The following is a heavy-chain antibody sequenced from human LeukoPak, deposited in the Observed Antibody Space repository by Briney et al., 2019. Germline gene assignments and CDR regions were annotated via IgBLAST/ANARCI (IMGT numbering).Heavy chain of an antibody. V-gene: IGHV4-38-2*01. CDR1: GYSISSGHY. CDR3: ARGGDYNPGYFDY. D-gene: IGHD3-10*01. CDR2: MYHGGST. Sequence: SETLSLTCAVSGYSISSGHYWGWIRQPPGKGLEWIGTMYHGGSTFHNPSLKSRVTISIDTSKNQFSLRLCSVTAADTAVYYCARGGDYNPGYFDYWGQGTLVTVSS. J-gene: IGHJ4*02.